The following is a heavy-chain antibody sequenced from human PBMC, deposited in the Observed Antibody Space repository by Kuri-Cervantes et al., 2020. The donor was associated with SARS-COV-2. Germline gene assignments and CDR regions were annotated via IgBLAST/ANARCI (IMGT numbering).Heavy chain of an antibody. V-gene: IGHV3-23*01. CDR2: ISGIGGYT. CDR1: GFAFRGNA. D-gene: IGHD6-13*01. CDR3: VGHGSSSI. J-gene: IGHJ4*02. Sequence: LSLTCAASGFAFRGNARSWVRQAPGKGLEWVSDISGIGGYTYYADFVKGRFTTSRDDSKNTLYVHMNNLRVDDTAVYYCVGHGSSSIWGQGTLVTVSS.